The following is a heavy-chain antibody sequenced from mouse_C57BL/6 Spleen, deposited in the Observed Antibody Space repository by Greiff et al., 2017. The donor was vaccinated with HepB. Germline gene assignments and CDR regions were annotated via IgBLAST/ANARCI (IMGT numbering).Heavy chain of an antibody. CDR1: GYTFTSYW. CDR2: INPSNGGT. J-gene: IGHJ3*01. V-gene: IGHV1-53*01. Sequence: QVHVKQPGTELVKPGASVKLSCKASGYTFTSYWMHWVKQRPGQGLEWIGNINPSNGGTNYNEKFKSKATLTVDKSSSTAYMQLSSLTSEDSAVYYCARGVAYYDYDEGLAYWGQGTLVTVSA. D-gene: IGHD2-4*01. CDR3: ARGVAYYDYDEGLAY.